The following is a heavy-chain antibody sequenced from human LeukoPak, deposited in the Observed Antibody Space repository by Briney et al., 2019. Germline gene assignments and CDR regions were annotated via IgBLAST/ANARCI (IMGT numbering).Heavy chain of an antibody. CDR3: ARGLSDSWSYYFDY. V-gene: IGHV4-59*01. CDR2: IYYSGST. CDR1: GGSISSYY. Sequence: SETLSLTCTVSGGSISSYYWSWIRQPPGKGLEWIGYIYYSGSTNYNPSLKSRVTISVDTSKNQFSLKLSSVTAADTAVYYCARGLSDSWSYYFDYWGQGTLVTVPS. D-gene: IGHD6-13*01. J-gene: IGHJ4*02.